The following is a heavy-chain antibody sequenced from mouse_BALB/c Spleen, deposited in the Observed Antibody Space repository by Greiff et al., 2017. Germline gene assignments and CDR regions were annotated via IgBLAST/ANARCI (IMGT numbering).Heavy chain of an antibody. D-gene: IGHD1-1*01. Sequence: VQLQQSGAELVKPGASVKLSCTASGFNIKDTYMHWVKQRPEQGLEWIGRIDPANGNTKYDPKFQGKATITADTSSNTAYLQLSSLTSEDTAVYYCARGDYYGSLYFDVWGAGTTVTVSS. CDR2: IDPANGNT. V-gene: IGHV14-3*02. CDR3: ARGDYYGSLYFDV. CDR1: GFNIKDTY. J-gene: IGHJ1*01.